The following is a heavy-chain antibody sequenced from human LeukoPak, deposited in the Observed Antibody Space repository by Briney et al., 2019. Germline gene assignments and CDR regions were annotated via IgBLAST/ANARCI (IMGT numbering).Heavy chain of an antibody. J-gene: IGHJ4*02. CDR1: GYTFTSHD. V-gene: IGHV1-8*01. CDR2: MNPNSGNT. CDR3: ASVDYYDSSGYIGN. Sequence: ALVKVSCKASGYTFTSHDIKWVRQATGQGLEWMGWMNPNSGNTGYAQKFQGRVTMTRNTAISTAYMELSSLRSEDTAVYYCASVDYYDSSGYIGNWGEGTLVTVSS. D-gene: IGHD3-22*01.